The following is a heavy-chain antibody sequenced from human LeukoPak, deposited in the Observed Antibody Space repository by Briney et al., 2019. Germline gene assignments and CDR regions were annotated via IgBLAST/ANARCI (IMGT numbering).Heavy chain of an antibody. CDR1: GFTFSSHA. Sequence: PGGSLRLSCAASGFTFSSHAMSWVRQAPGKGLEWVSTISGSGGSTYYADSVKGRFTISRDNSKNTLYLQVNSLRAEDTAVYYCAKDTADTAMVFDYWGQGTLVTVSS. J-gene: IGHJ4*02. CDR2: ISGSGGST. V-gene: IGHV3-23*01. D-gene: IGHD5-18*01. CDR3: AKDTADTAMVFDY.